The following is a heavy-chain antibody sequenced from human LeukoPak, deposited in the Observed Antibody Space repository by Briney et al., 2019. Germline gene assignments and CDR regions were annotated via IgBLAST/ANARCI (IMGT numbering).Heavy chain of an antibody. D-gene: IGHD6-6*01. J-gene: IGHJ6*03. CDR1: GGSISSYY. Sequence: PSETLSLTCTVSGGSISSYYWSWIRQPAGKGLEWIGRIYTSGSTNYNPSLKSRVTMSVDTSKNQFSLKLSSVTAADTAVYYCARDREYSRDLYYYYYMDVWGKGTTVTVSS. CDR2: IYTSGST. V-gene: IGHV4-4*07. CDR3: ARDREYSRDLYYYYYMDV.